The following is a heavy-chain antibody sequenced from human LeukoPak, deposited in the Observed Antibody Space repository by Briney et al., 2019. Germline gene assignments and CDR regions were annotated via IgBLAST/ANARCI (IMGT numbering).Heavy chain of an antibody. J-gene: IGHJ4*02. Sequence: GESLKFSCKGSAYTFTSYWIGWVRHMPGKGLEWMGIIYPDDSDTRYSPSFQGQVTISADKSISTAYLQWSSLKASDTAMYYCARREAATIDYWGQGTLVTVSS. D-gene: IGHD6-25*01. CDR1: AYTFTSYW. CDR3: ARREAATIDY. CDR2: IYPDDSDT. V-gene: IGHV5-51*01.